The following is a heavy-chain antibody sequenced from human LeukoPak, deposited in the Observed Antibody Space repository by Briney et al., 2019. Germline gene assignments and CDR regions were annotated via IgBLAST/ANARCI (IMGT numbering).Heavy chain of an antibody. CDR1: GGSISSRSCY. Sequence: SETLSLTCTVSGGSISSRSCYWGWLRQPPGKGLEWIASIFYSGSTYHNSSLKSRVTISVDTSKSQFSLKLSSVTAADTAVYFCARHPLKAYVSDWFDPWGQGTLVTVSS. V-gene: IGHV4-39*01. CDR2: IFYSGST. CDR3: ARHPLKAYVSDWFDP. D-gene: IGHD3-10*02. J-gene: IGHJ5*02.